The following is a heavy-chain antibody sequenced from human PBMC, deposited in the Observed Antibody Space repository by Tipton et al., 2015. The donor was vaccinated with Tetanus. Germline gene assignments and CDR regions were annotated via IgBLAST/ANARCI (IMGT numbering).Heavy chain of an antibody. CDR2: IDYFGST. J-gene: IGHJ4*02. CDR1: GGSISTYH. Sequence: TLSLTCTVSGGSISTYHWNWIRQSPGKGLEWIGYIDYFGSTKYNPSLKSRVAMSVDTSKNQLSLRLNSVTSADTAVYYCGRTSGYMYSDCWGQGPLVPVSS. V-gene: IGHV4-59*01. CDR3: GRTSGYMYSDC. D-gene: IGHD3-3*01.